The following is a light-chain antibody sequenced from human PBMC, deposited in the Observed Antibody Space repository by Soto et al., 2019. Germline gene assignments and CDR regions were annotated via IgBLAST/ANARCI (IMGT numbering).Light chain of an antibody. J-gene: IGKJ2*01. V-gene: IGKV3-15*01. Sequence: EIVMTQSPVALSVSPGESAALSCRASQSVGRNFAWYQQRPGQAPRVLIYGTSTRATGVPARFSGRGSGTDFTLTISSLQSEDFAVYYCQQYNTWPYTFGQGTMLEIK. CDR2: GTS. CDR1: QSVGRN. CDR3: QQYNTWPYT.